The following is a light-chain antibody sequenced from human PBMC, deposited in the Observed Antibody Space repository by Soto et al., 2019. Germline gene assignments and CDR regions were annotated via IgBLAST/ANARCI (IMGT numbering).Light chain of an antibody. CDR1: QGISSW. V-gene: IGKV1-12*01. Sequence: DIQMTQSRSSVSASVGDRVTITCRASQGISSWLAWYQQKPGKAPKLLVYAASRLQSGVPSTFSGSGPGTGLTLTISSLQPEDFATYCCQPSKSFPYTFGQGTKLDIK. J-gene: IGKJ2*01. CDR3: QPSKSFPYT. CDR2: AAS.